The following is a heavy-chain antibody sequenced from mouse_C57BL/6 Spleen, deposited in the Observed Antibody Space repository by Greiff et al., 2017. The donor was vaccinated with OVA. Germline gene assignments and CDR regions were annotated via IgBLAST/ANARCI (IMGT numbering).Heavy chain of an antibody. CDR3: TRDLSPGAWFAY. CDR1: GFTFSSYA. Sequence: EVKLMESGEGLVKPGGSLKLSCAASGFTFSSYAMSWVRQTPEKRLEWVAYISSGGDYIYYADTVKGRFTISRDNARNTLYLQMSSLKSEDTAMYYCTRDLSPGAWFAYWGQGTLVTVSA. CDR2: ISSGGDYI. V-gene: IGHV5-9-1*02. J-gene: IGHJ3*01.